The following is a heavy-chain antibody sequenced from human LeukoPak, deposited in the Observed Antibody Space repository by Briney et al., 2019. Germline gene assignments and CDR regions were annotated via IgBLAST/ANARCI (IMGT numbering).Heavy chain of an antibody. V-gene: IGHV4-39*07. CDR2: IYYSGST. Sequence: MPSETLSLTCTVSGGSISSSSYYWGWIRQPPGKGLEWIGSIYYSGSTYYNPSFKSRVTIPVDTSKNQFSLKLSSVTAADTAVYYCARGYSYGFSLGYWGQGTLVTVSS. CDR3: ARGYSYGFSLGY. J-gene: IGHJ4*02. D-gene: IGHD5-18*01. CDR1: GGSISSSSYY.